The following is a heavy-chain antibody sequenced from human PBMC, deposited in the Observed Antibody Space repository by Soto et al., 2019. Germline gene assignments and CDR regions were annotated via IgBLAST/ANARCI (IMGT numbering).Heavy chain of an antibody. CDR1: GGSISSSNW. CDR2: IYYSGST. J-gene: IGHJ6*02. D-gene: IGHD3-10*01. CDR3: ARVSGSYYYGMDV. V-gene: IGHV4-4*02. Sequence: QVQLQESGPGLVKPSGTLSLTCAVSGGSISSSNWWSWVRQPPGKGLEWVGEIYYSGSTNHNPSLKSRVTISVDKSNNQFSLTLSSVTAADTAVYYCARVSGSYYYGMDVWGQGTTVTVSS.